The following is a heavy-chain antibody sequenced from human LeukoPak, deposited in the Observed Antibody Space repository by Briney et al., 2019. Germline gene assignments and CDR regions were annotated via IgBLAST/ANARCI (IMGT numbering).Heavy chain of an antibody. Sequence: GGSLRLSCAASGFTFDDYAMHWVRQTPGKGLEWVCLISGDGGGTHYADSVKGRFTISRDNSKNSLYLQMNSLRTEDTALYYCVKGDSVDYAGLSSDYWGQGTLVTVSS. D-gene: IGHD4-17*01. J-gene: IGHJ4*02. CDR2: ISGDGGGT. V-gene: IGHV3-43*02. CDR1: GFTFDDYA. CDR3: VKGDSVDYAGLSSDY.